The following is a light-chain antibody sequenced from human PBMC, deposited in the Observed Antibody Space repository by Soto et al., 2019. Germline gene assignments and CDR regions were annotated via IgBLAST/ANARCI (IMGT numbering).Light chain of an antibody. CDR3: CSYAGSTTFVV. J-gene: IGLJ2*01. CDR2: EGS. Sequence: QSALAQPASVSGSPGQSITISCTGTSSDVGSYNLVSWYQQYPGKAPKLMIYEGSKRPSGVSNRFSGSKSGNTASLTISGLQAEDEADYYCCSYAGSTTFVVFSGGTKVTVL. CDR1: SSDVGSYNL. V-gene: IGLV2-23*03.